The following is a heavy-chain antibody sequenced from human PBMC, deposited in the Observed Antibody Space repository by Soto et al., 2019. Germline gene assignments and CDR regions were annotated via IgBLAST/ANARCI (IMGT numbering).Heavy chain of an antibody. CDR3: AKDKGRTTYFDY. Sequence: QVQLVESGGGVVQPGRSLRLSCVVSGFTFSSYGMYWVRQAPGKGLEWVAVISYDGNNKYYADSVKGRFTISRDNSKNTLYLQMNSLRVEDTAVYYCAKDKGRTTYFDYWGQGTLVTVSS. J-gene: IGHJ4*02. CDR1: GFTFSSYG. CDR2: ISYDGNNK. V-gene: IGHV3-30*18. D-gene: IGHD4-17*01.